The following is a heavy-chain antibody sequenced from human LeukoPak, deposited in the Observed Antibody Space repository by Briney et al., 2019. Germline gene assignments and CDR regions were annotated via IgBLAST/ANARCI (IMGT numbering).Heavy chain of an antibody. CDR2: IWYDGSNK. D-gene: IGHD1-26*01. CDR1: GFTFSSNG. J-gene: IGHJ4*02. Sequence: PGKSLRLSCAASGFTFSSNGMHWVRQGPGKGLEWVTSIWYDGSNKYYADSVKGRFTISRDNSKNTLYLQMNSLRADDTAVYYCARDRGNSYFDYWGQGTLVTVSS. CDR3: ARDRGNSYFDY. V-gene: IGHV3-33*01.